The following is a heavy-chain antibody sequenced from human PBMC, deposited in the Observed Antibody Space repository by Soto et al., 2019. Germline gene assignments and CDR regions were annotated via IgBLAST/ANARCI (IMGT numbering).Heavy chain of an antibody. CDR1: GFTFSSYE. CDR2: ISSSGSTI. D-gene: IGHD2-2*01. CDR3: ARVLPRSTRGMDV. Sequence: QPGGSLRLSCVASGFTFSSYEMDWVRQAPGKGLEWVSYISSSGSTIYYADSVKGRFTISRDNAKNSLYLQMNSLRAEDTAVYYCARVLPRSTRGMDVWGQGTTVTVSS. J-gene: IGHJ6*02. V-gene: IGHV3-48*03.